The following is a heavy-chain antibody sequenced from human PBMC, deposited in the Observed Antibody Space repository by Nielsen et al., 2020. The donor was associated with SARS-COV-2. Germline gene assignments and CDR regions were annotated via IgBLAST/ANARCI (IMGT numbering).Heavy chain of an antibody. CDR2: ISGSGGST. CDR1: GFTFSSYA. Sequence: GGSLRLSCAASGFTFSSYAMSWVRQAPGKGLEWVSAISGSGGSTYYADSVKGRFTISRDNSKNTLYLQMNSLRAEDTAVYYCARDHLGYSYGSDYWGQGTLVTVSS. V-gene: IGHV3-23*01. D-gene: IGHD5-18*01. J-gene: IGHJ4*02. CDR3: ARDHLGYSYGSDY.